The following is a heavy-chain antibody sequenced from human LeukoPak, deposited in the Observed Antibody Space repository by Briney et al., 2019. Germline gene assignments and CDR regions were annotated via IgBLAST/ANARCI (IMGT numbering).Heavy chain of an antibody. J-gene: IGHJ4*02. D-gene: IGHD3-10*01. CDR3: AGHRFASPLDS. CDR2: IFHTGDS. Sequence: PSETLSLTCTVSGVSTSDSYWGWVRQPPGKGLEWIGYIFHTGDSHHNPSFRSRVSISLDTSKDQISLRLTSVTAADTAVYYCAGHRFASPLDSWGQGTLVTVSS. V-gene: IGHV4-59*08. CDR1: GVSTSDSY.